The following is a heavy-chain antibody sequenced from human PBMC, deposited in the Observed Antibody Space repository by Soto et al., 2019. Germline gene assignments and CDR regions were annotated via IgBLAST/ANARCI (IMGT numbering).Heavy chain of an antibody. CDR2: IYNSGST. V-gene: IGHV4-61*01. CDR3: ARLTTPTPYYFYYGMDV. CDR1: GGSVSSGSYY. D-gene: IGHD4-17*01. J-gene: IGHJ6*02. Sequence: QVQLQESGPGLVKPSETLSLTCTVSGGSVSSGSYYWSWIRQPPGKGLEWIGYIYNSGSTNYNPSLKSRVTISVDTSKNQFSLKLSSVTAADTAVYYCARLTTPTPYYFYYGMDVWGHGTTVTVSS.